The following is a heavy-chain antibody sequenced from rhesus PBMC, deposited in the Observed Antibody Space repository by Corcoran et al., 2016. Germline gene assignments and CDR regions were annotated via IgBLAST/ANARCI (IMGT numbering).Heavy chain of an antibody. CDR3: TREHSGSYARNWYFDL. CDR1: GFTFGDYG. Sequence: EVQLVESGGGLVQPGGALRLPCAASGFTFGDYGMHWVRQARGKGLVWVSSISTAESYKYYADAGMGRFTISRDNAKNSRSLQMSSMGAEDTAVYYCTREHSGSYARNWYFDLWGPGTPITISS. D-gene: IGHD3-16*01. CDR2: ISTAESYK. J-gene: IGHJ2*01. V-gene: IGHV3-183*01.